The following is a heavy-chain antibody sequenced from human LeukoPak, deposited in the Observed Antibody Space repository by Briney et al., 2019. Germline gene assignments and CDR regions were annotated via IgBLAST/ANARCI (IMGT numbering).Heavy chain of an antibody. Sequence: GGSLRLSCAASGFTFSNYGMHWVRQAPGKGLEWVAYIRYDGRSKYYAASVRGRLTISRDNSKNTLFLEMNSLRAEDTAVYYCAQDPWGIGPALVLRGPGTMVTVSS. J-gene: IGHJ3*01. CDR3: AQDPWGIGPALVL. D-gene: IGHD3-16*01. CDR2: IRYDGRSK. CDR1: GFTFSNYG. V-gene: IGHV3-30*02.